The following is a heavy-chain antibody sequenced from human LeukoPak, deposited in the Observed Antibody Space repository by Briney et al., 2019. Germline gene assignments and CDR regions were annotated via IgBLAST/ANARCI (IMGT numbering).Heavy chain of an antibody. V-gene: IGHV4-59*08. D-gene: IGHD5-12*01. CDR3: ARAHVDIVATAFDY. CDR1: GGSISSYY. Sequence: PSETLSLTCTVSGGSISSYYWSWIRQPPGKGLEWIGYIYYSGSTFYNPSLKSRVTISVDTSKNQFSLKLSSVTAADTAVYYCARAHVDIVATAFDYWGQGTLVTVSS. J-gene: IGHJ4*02. CDR2: IYYSGST.